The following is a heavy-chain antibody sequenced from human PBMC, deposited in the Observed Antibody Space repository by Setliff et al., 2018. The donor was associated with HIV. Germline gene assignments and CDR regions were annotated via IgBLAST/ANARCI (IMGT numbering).Heavy chain of an antibody. D-gene: IGHD1-1*01. Sequence: PGESLKISCKGSGYSFTGYWIGWVRQMPGKGLEWMGIIYPSDSDTRYSPSFQGHVTISVDKTVSTAYLQWSSLKPSDTAMYYCAREMRTIEGGALDIWGQGTLVTVSS. CDR1: GYSFTGYW. V-gene: IGHV5-51*01. J-gene: IGHJ3*02. CDR3: AREMRTIEGGALDI. CDR2: IYPSDSDT.